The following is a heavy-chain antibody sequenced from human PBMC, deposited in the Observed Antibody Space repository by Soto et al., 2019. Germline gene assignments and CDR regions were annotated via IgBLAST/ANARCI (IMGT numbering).Heavy chain of an antibody. J-gene: IGHJ4*02. Sequence: EVQLVESGGGLVQPGGSLRLSCATSGFTFSSCWMNWVRQAPGKGLVWVSRINSDGSSTSYADSVKGRFTISRDNAKNTLYLQMNLRSDEDTAVYYGVRPSLVVAAYTREDFWGQGTMVTVSS. CDR3: VRPSLVVAAYTREDF. CDR2: INSDGSST. D-gene: IGHD2-15*01. V-gene: IGHV3-74*01. CDR1: GFTFSSCW.